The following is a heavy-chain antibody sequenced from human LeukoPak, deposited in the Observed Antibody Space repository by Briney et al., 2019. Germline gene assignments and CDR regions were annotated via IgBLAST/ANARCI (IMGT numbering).Heavy chain of an antibody. J-gene: IGHJ3*02. D-gene: IGHD3-22*01. CDR2: IIPIFGTA. Sequence: GASVKVSCKASGGTFSSYAISWVRQAPGQGLEWMGGIIPIFGTANYAQKFQGRATITADESTSTAYMELSSLRSEDTAVYYCAKGYDSSGYYVYDLRNDAFDIWGQGTMVTVSS. V-gene: IGHV1-69*13. CDR1: GGTFSSYA. CDR3: AKGYDSSGYYVYDLRNDAFDI.